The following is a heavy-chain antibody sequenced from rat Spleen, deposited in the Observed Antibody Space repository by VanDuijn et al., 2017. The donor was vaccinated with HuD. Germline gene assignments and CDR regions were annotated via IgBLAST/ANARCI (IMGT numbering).Heavy chain of an antibody. CDR3: TKGEKKTTEGIVPFDY. CDR1: GFTFSDFY. Sequence: EVQLVESDGGLVQPGRSLKLSCAASGFTFSDFYMAWVRQAPTKGLEWVAYISTGGGSTYYRDSVKGRFTVSRNNAKSTLYLEMDSLRSEDTATYYCTKGEKKTTEGIVPFDYWGQGVMVTVSS. J-gene: IGHJ2*01. CDR2: ISTGGGST. V-gene: IGHV5-27*01. D-gene: IGHD1-11*01.